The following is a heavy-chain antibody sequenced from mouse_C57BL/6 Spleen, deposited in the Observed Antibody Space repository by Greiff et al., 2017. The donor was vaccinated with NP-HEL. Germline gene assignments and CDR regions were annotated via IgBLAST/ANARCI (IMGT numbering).Heavy chain of an antibody. CDR2: ISRGSGTI. Sequence: EVQLVESGGGLVKPGGSLKLSCAASGFTFSDYGMHWVRQAPGKGLEWVAYISRGSGTIYYADTVKGRFTISRDNATNTRFLQMTSLRSEDTAMYYCARRVMVRPYYYAMDYWGQGTSVTVSS. V-gene: IGHV5-17*01. CDR3: ARRVMVRPYYYAMDY. D-gene: IGHD2-2*01. CDR1: GFTFSDYG. J-gene: IGHJ4*01.